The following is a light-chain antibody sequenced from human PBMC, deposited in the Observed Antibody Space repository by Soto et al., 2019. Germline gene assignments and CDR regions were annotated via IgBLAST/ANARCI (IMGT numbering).Light chain of an antibody. CDR3: CSYAGSRGVV. CDR2: EGS. V-gene: IGLV2-23*01. J-gene: IGLJ2*01. Sequence: QSVLTQPASVSGSPGQSITISCTGTSSDVGSYNLVSWYQQHPGKAPKLMIYEGSTRPSGVSNRFSGSKSGNTASLTISGLQAEDEADYYCCSYAGSRGVVFGGGTQLTVL. CDR1: SSDVGSYNL.